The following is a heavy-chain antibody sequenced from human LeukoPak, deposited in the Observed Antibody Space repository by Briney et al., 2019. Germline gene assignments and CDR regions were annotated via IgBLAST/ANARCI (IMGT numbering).Heavy chain of an antibody. CDR3: ARESDEGAFFDY. CDR2: INPNTGLDT. V-gene: IGHV1-2*02. CDR1: GYTFTGHY. D-gene: IGHD3-3*02. Sequence: GASVKVSCKASGYTFTGHYIHWVRQAPGQGLQWMGWINPNTGLDTKYAQKFQGRVTMTRDTSINTAYMELSSLSSGDTAVYYCARESDEGAFFDYWGQGTLVAVSS. J-gene: IGHJ4*02.